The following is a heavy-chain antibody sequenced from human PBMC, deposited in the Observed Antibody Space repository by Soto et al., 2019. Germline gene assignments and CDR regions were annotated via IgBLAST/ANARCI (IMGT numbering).Heavy chain of an antibody. CDR1: GYTFTSYG. V-gene: IGHV1-18*01. J-gene: IGHJ3*02. D-gene: IGHD6-19*01. Sequence: ASVKVSCKASGYTFTSYGISWVRQAPGQGLEWMGWISAYNGNTNYAQKLQGRVTMTTDTSTSTAYMELRSLRSDDTAVYYCARGTRPYSSGWDGPGAFDTWGQGTMVTVSS. CDR3: ARGTRPYSSGWDGPGAFDT. CDR2: ISAYNGNT.